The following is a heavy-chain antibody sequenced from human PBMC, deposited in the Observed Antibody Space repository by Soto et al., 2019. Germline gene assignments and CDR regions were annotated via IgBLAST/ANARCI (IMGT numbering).Heavy chain of an antibody. J-gene: IGHJ4*01. D-gene: IGHD1-26*01. CDR3: ARGEQYSGRIFDY. Sequence: PSPTLSLPCAITVDSVSSNSAGWSWVRQSPSRGLEWLGRTYYRSKWYYEYAVSVRGRITINPDTSKNQYSLQLNSVTPEDTAVYFCARGEQYSGRIFDYWGQGTLVIVSS. V-gene: IGHV6-1*01. CDR2: TYYRSKWYY. CDR1: VDSVSSNSAG.